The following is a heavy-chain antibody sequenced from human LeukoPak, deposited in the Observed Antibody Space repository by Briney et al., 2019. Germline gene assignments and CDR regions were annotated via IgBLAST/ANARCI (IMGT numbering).Heavy chain of an antibody. V-gene: IGHV3-11*06. D-gene: IGHD2-15*01. CDR3: ARDSPLYCSGGSCPFDY. CDR1: GFTFSDYY. CDR2: ISSSSSYI. J-gene: IGHJ4*02. Sequence: PGGSLRLSCAASGFTFSDYYMSWIRQAPGKGLEWVSYISSSSSYIYYADSVKGRFTISRDNAKNSLYLQMNSLRAEDTAVYYCARDSPLYCSGGSCPFDYWGQGTLVTVSS.